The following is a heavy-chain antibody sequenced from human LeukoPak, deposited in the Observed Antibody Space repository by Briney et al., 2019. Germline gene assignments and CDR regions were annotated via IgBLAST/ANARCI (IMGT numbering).Heavy chain of an antibody. CDR2: ISYDGSNK. V-gene: IGHV3-30*04. J-gene: IGHJ6*02. Sequence: PGRSLRLSCAASGFTFSSYAMHWVRQAPGKGLEWVAVISYDGSNKYYADSVKGRFTISRDNSKNTLYLQMNSLRAEDTAIYYCAKDRYDTSVWPYYYAMDVWGQGTTVIVSS. CDR3: AKDRYDTSVWPYYYAMDV. CDR1: GFTFSSYA. D-gene: IGHD3-22*01.